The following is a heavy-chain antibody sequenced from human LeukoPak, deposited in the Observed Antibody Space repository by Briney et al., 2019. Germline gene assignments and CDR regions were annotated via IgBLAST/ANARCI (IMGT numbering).Heavy chain of an antibody. Sequence: GGSLRLSCAASGFTFSSYWMSWVRQAPGKGLEWVANIKQDGSEKYYVDSVKGRFTISRDNAKNSLYLQMNSLRAEDTAVYYCARVGSLRYCSGGSCYNWFDPWGQGTLVTVSS. D-gene: IGHD2-15*01. J-gene: IGHJ5*02. CDR2: IKQDGSEK. V-gene: IGHV3-7*01. CDR3: ARVGSLRYCSGGSCYNWFDP. CDR1: GFTFSSYW.